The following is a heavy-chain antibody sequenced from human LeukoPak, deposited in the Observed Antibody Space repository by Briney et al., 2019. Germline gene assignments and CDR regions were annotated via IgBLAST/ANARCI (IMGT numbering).Heavy chain of an antibody. Sequence: GASVKVSCKASGYTFTGYYMHWVRQAPGQGLEWMGWMNPNSGNTGYAQKFQGRVTMTRNTSISTAYMELSSLRSEDTAVYYCARGSPLIVVVIPTAAFDIWGQGTMVTVSS. V-gene: IGHV1-8*02. CDR1: GYTFTGYY. CDR2: MNPNSGNT. J-gene: IGHJ3*02. CDR3: ARGSPLIVVVIPTAAFDI. D-gene: IGHD3-22*01.